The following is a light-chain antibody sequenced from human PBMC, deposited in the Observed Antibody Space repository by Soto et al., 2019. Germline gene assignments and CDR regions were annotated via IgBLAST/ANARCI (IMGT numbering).Light chain of an antibody. J-gene: IGKJ4*01. CDR1: QSVSYN. V-gene: IGKV3-15*01. CDR3: QQYKNWPPLT. CDR2: GAF. Sequence: EIVMTQSRATLSVSPGETATLSCRASQSVSYNLAWYQQKPGQGPRLLIYGAFTRATGIPARFSGSGSGTEFTLTISSLQSEDFAVYYCQQYKNWPPLTFGGGTKVEIK.